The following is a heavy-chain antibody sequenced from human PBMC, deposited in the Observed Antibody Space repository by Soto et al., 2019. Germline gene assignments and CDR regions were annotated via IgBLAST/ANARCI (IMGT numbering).Heavy chain of an antibody. Sequence: QVQLQESGPGLVKPSGTLSLTCAVSSGSISSSNWWSWVRQPPGKGLEWIGEIYHSGSTNYNPSLKSRVTISVDKSKNRFSLKLSSVTAADTAVYYCARGLYYDILTGYYSSWFDPWGQGTLVTVSS. V-gene: IGHV4-4*02. CDR1: SGSISSSNW. D-gene: IGHD3-9*01. CDR2: IYHSGST. J-gene: IGHJ5*02. CDR3: ARGLYYDILTGYYSSWFDP.